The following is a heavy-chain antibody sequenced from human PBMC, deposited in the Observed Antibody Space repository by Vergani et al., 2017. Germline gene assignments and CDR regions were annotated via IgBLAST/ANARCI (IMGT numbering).Heavy chain of an antibody. J-gene: IGHJ6*02. Sequence: QVQLQESGPGLVKPSETLSLTCTVSGGSISSYYWSWIRQPPGKGLEWIGYIYYSGSTNYNPSLKSRVTISVDTSKNQFSLKLRSVTAADTAVYYCARGGKVDFWSGYYSYYYGMDVWGQGTTVTVSS. V-gene: IGHV4-59*01. D-gene: IGHD3-3*01. CDR1: GGSISSYY. CDR2: IYYSGST. CDR3: ARGGKVDFWSGYYSYYYGMDV.